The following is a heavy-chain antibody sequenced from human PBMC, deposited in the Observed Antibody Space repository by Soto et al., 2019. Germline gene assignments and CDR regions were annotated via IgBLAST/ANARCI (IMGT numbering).Heavy chain of an antibody. D-gene: IGHD3-22*01. CDR1: DFNTLSYG. J-gene: IGHJ4*02. CDR3: SRDRYDTTYGYHLEADY. Sequence: QVQLVQSGAEVKKPGASVKVSCKASDFNTLSYGFSWVRQAPGQGLEWMGCVSGPNGNTNYALKFQGRVTMTTETSTNTGYTELWSLRSDDTAVYFCSRDRYDTTYGYHLEADYWGQGTLVTVSS. V-gene: IGHV1-18*01. CDR2: VSGPNGNT.